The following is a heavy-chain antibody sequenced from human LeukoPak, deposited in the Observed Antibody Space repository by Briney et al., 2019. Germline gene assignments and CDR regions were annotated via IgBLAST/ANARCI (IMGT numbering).Heavy chain of an antibody. D-gene: IGHD1-26*01. CDR1: GGSISRYY. CDR3: ARDRGSYSDF. V-gene: IGHV4-59*01. Sequence: SETLSLTCTVSGGSISRYYWSWIRQPPGKGLEWIGYIYYSGNTNYNPSLKSRVSMSVDTTKNQFSLKLSSVTAADTAVYYCARDRGSYSDFWGQGTLVTVSS. J-gene: IGHJ4*02. CDR2: IYYSGNT.